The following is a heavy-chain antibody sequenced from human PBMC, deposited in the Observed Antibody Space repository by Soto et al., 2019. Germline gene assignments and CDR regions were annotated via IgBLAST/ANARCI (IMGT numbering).Heavy chain of an antibody. Sequence: ASVKVSCKASGYTFTSYGISWVRQAPGQGLEWMGWINPNSGGTNYAQKFQGWVTMTRDTSISTAYMELSRLRSDDTAVYYCARDGRYCSGGSCYSSSYYGMDVWGQGTTVTVSS. CDR1: GYTFTSYG. V-gene: IGHV1-2*04. CDR3: ARDGRYCSGGSCYSSSYYGMDV. D-gene: IGHD2-15*01. CDR2: INPNSGGT. J-gene: IGHJ6*02.